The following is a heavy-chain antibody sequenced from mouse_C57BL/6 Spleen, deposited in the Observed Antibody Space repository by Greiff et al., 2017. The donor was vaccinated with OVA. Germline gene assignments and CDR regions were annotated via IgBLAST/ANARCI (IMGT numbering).Heavy chain of an antibody. CDR3: ARHGYYFMDY. D-gene: IGHD2-3*01. Sequence: EVMLVESGGGLVKPGGSLKLSCAASGFTFSDYGMHWVRQAPEKGLEWVAYISSGSSTIYYADTVKGRFTISRDNAKNTLFLQMTSLRSEDTAMYYCARHGYYFMDYWGQGTSVTVSS. J-gene: IGHJ4*01. CDR2: ISSGSSTI. V-gene: IGHV5-17*01. CDR1: GFTFSDYG.